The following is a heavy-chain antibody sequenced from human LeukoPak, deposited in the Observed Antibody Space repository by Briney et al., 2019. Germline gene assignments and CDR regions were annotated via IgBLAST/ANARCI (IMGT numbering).Heavy chain of an antibody. CDR2: IWYDGSNK. V-gene: IGHV3-33*01. D-gene: IGHD3-10*01. CDR1: GFTFSSYG. Sequence: GGSLRLSCAASGFTFSSYGMHWVRQAPGKGLEWVAVIWYDGSNKYYADSVKGRFTISRDNSKNTLYLQVNSLRAEDTAVYYCAREIQYGANDYWGQGTLVTVSS. J-gene: IGHJ4*02. CDR3: AREIQYGANDY.